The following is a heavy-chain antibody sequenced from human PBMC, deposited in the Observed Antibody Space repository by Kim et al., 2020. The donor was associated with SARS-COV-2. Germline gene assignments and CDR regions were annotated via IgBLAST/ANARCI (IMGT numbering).Heavy chain of an antibody. J-gene: IGHJ4*02. V-gene: IGHV4-61*01. D-gene: IGHD6-19*01. Sequence: SETLSLTCTVSGGSVSSGSYYWSWIRQPPGKGLEWIGYIYYSGSTNYNPSLKSRVTISVDTSKNQFSLKLSSVTAADTAVYYCARDLAAVAGTSGLFDYWGQGTLVTVSS. CDR1: GGSVSSGSYY. CDR2: IYYSGST. CDR3: ARDLAAVAGTSGLFDY.